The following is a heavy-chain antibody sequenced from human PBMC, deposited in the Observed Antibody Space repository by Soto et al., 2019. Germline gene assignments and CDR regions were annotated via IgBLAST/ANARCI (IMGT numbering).Heavy chain of an antibody. J-gene: IGHJ4*02. CDR3: AGTFNYYDSSGYYSFDY. CDR2: IYYSGST. Sequence: QVQLQESGPGLVKPSETLSLTCTVSGGSISSYYWSWIRQPPGKGLEWIGYIYYSGSTNYNPSLKSRVTISVDTSKNQFSLKLSSVTAADTAVYYCAGTFNYYDSSGYYSFDYWGQGTLVTVSS. D-gene: IGHD3-22*01. CDR1: GGSISSYY. V-gene: IGHV4-59*01.